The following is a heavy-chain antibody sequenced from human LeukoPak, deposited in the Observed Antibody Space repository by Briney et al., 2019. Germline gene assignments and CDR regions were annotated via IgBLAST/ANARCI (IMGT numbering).Heavy chain of an antibody. V-gene: IGHV3-30*02. J-gene: IGHJ2*01. Sequence: GGSLRLSCAASGFTFSDYGMHWVRQAPGKGLEWVAFIRYDETKEYYGESVKGRFTISRDISMNTLNLQMNTLRAEDTAVYYCVHVPVSAQWYFALWGRGTLVTVSS. CDR2: IRYDETKE. CDR1: GFTFSDYG. D-gene: IGHD2-2*01. CDR3: VHVPVSAQWYFAL.